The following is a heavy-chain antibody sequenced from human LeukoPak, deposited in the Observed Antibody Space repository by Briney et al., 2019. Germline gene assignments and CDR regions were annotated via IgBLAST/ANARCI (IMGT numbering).Heavy chain of an antibody. J-gene: IGHJ5*02. CDR2: IIPIFGTA. Sequence: SVKVSCKASGGTFSSYAISWVRQAPGQGLEWMGGIIPIFGTANYAQKFQGRVTITTDESTSTAYMELSSLRSEDTAVYYCARVTRRAAGAESWFDPWGQGTLVTVSS. V-gene: IGHV1-69*05. CDR1: GGTFSSYA. CDR3: ARVTRRAAGAESWFDP. D-gene: IGHD6-13*01.